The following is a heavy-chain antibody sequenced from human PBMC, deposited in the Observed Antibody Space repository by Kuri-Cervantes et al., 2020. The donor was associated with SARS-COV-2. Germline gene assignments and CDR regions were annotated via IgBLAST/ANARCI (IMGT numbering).Heavy chain of an antibody. D-gene: IGHD2-15*01. CDR3: ARDNELLNRPPYYYYGMDV. CDR1: GFTFDDYD. CDR2: INCNGGYT. V-gene: IGHV3-20*04. Sequence: GGSLRLSCAASGFTFDDYDMSWVRQVPGEGLECVSGINCNGGYTCCADSVWGRLTISRDNARNSLYLQMNSLRAEDTAVYYCARDNELLNRPPYYYYGMDVWGQGTTVTVSS. J-gene: IGHJ6*02.